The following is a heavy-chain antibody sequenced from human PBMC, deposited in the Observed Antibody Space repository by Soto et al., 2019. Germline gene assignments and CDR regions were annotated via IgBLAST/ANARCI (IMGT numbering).Heavy chain of an antibody. CDR3: AGGNYDILTGYYTGDAFDI. CDR2: IWYDGSNK. D-gene: IGHD3-9*01. CDR1: GFTFISYG. J-gene: IGHJ3*02. Sequence: VGSLRLSCAASGFTFISYGMHWVRQAPGKGLEWVAVIWYDGSNKYYADSVKGRFTISRDNSKNTLYLQMNSLRAEDTAVYYCAGGNYDILTGYYTGDAFDIWGQGTMVTVS. V-gene: IGHV3-33*01.